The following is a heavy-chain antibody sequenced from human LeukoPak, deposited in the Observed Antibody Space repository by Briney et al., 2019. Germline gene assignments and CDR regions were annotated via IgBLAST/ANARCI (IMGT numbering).Heavy chain of an antibody. D-gene: IGHD6-19*01. CDR3: ARGLGYSSGDYLDV. J-gene: IGHJ6*03. CDR2: INPNSGGT. V-gene: IGHV1-2*02. Sequence: GASVKVSCKASGYTFTGYYMHWVRQAPGQGLEWMGWINPNSGGTNYAQKFQGRVTMTRDTSISSAYMELSRLTSDDTAVYYCARGLGYSSGDYLDVWGRGTTVTVSS. CDR1: GYTFTGYY.